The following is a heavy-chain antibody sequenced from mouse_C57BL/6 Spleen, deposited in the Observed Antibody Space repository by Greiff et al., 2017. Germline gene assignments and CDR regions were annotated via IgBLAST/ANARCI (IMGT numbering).Heavy chain of an antibody. CDR3: ASAYYYGSSYGYFDV. CDR2: INPGSGGT. V-gene: IGHV1-54*01. Sequence: VKLMESGAELVRPGTSVKVSCKASGYAFTNYLIEWVKQRPGQGLEWIGVINPGSGGTNYNEKFKGKATLTADKSSSTAYMQLSSLTSEDSAVYFCASAYYYGSSYGYFDVWGTGTTVTVSS. D-gene: IGHD1-1*01. J-gene: IGHJ1*03. CDR1: GYAFTNYL.